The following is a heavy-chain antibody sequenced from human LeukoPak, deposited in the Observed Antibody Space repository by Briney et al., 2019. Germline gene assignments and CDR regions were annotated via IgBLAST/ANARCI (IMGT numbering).Heavy chain of an antibody. Sequence: SETLSLTCSVSGDSINNEYWTWIRQPPGKGLEWIGYMYNSGSTKYNPSLKSRVTILPDTPKNQFSLKLTSVTAADTAVYFCARHGEGGSDYWGQGTLITVSS. CDR1: GDSINNEY. J-gene: IGHJ4*02. D-gene: IGHD3-16*01. CDR3: ARHGEGGSDY. CDR2: MYNSGST. V-gene: IGHV4-59*08.